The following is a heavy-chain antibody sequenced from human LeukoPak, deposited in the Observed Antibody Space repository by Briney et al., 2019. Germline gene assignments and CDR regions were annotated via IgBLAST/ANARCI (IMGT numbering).Heavy chain of an antibody. D-gene: IGHD3-22*01. CDR3: ARVRIRNYYDSSGSYFDY. Sequence: SVTVSCKASGGTFSSYAISWVRQAPGQGLEWMGGIIPIFGTANYAQKFQGRVTITADKSTSTAYMELSSLRSEDTAVYYCARVRIRNYYDSSGSYFDYWGQGTLVTVSS. CDR1: GGTFSSYA. V-gene: IGHV1-69*06. CDR2: IIPIFGTA. J-gene: IGHJ4*02.